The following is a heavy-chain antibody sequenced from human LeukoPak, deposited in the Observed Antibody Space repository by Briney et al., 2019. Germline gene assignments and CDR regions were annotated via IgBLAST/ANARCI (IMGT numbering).Heavy chain of an antibody. V-gene: IGHV1-69*05. J-gene: IGHJ4*02. D-gene: IGHD6-19*01. Sequence: ASVKVSCKASGGTFSSYAISWVRQAPGQGLEWMGGIIPIFGTANYAQKLQGRVTMTTDTSTSTAYMELRSLRSDDTAVYYCARLRSGLLPDYWGQGTLVTVSS. CDR1: GGTFSSYA. CDR2: IIPIFGTA. CDR3: ARLRSGLLPDY.